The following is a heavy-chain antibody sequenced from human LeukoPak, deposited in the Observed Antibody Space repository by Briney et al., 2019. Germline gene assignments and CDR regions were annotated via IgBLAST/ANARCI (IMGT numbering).Heavy chain of an antibody. V-gene: IGHV1-2*06. CDR1: GYTFTGYY. J-gene: IGHJ4*02. D-gene: IGHD3-10*01. CDR2: INPNSGGT. CDR3: ARDITMVSSAY. Sequence: ASVKVSCKASGYTFTGYYMHWVRQAPGQGLEWMGRINPNSGGTNYAQKFQGRVTMTRDTSISTASMELSRLRSDDTAEYYCARDITMVSSAYWGQGTLVTVSS.